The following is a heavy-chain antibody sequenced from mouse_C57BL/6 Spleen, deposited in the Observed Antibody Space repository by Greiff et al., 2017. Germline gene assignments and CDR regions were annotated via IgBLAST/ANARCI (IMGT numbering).Heavy chain of an antibody. Sequence: EVQLQQSGPELVKPGASVKMSCKASGYTFTDYNMHWVKQSHGKSLEWIGYINPNNGGTSYNQKFKGKATLTVNKSSSTAYMELRSLTSEDSAVYYCARGDYYGSSYVKAMDYWGQGTSVTVSS. J-gene: IGHJ4*01. CDR3: ARGDYYGSSYVKAMDY. V-gene: IGHV1-22*01. D-gene: IGHD1-1*01. CDR1: GYTFTDYN. CDR2: INPNNGGT.